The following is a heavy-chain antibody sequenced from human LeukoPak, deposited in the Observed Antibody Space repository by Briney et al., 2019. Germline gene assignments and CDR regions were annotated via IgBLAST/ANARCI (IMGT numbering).Heavy chain of an antibody. CDR1: GVSISSSNW. J-gene: IGHJ5*02. CDR2: IYHSGST. CDR3: ARARVAAAGINWFDP. V-gene: IGHV4-4*02. D-gene: IGHD6-13*01. Sequence: SETLSLTCAVSGVSISSSNWWSWVRQPPGKGLEWIGEIYHSGSTNYNPSLKSRVTISVDKSKNQFSLKLSSVTAADTAVYYCARARVAAAGINWFDPWGQGTLVTVSS.